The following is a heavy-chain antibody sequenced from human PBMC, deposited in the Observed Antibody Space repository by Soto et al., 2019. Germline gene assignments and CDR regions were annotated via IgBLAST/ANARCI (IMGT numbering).Heavy chain of an antibody. D-gene: IGHD6-6*01. CDR2: IYYSGST. CDR1: GGSVSSGSYY. Sequence: SQTLSLTCTVSGGSVSSGSYYWSWIRQPPGKGLEWIGYIYYSGSTNYNPSLKSRVTISVDTSKNQFSLKLSSVTAADTAVYYCARVSRGIAARPSSTGHYYYYGMDVWGQGTTVTVSS. J-gene: IGHJ6*02. CDR3: ARVSRGIAARPSSTGHYYYYGMDV. V-gene: IGHV4-61*01.